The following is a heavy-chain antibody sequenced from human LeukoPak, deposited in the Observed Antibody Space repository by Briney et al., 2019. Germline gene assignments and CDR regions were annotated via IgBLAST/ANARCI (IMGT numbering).Heavy chain of an antibody. V-gene: IGHV4-31*03. D-gene: IGHD2-15*01. CDR2: IYYSGST. J-gene: IGHJ4*02. CDR1: GDSISSGGYY. CDR3: ARRGYCSGGSCYNDY. Sequence: SETLSLTCTVSGDSISSGGYYWSWIRQHPGKGLEWIGYIYYSGSTYYNPSLKSRVTISVDTSKNQFSLKLSSVTAADTAVYYCARRGYCSGGSCYNDYWGQGTLVTVSS.